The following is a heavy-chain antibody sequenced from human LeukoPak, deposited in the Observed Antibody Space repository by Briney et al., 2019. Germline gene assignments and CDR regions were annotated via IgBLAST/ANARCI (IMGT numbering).Heavy chain of an antibody. CDR1: GGSISSYY. CDR3: ARVGYPTQRRVLSAVTIPTAGAFDV. D-gene: IGHD4-17*01. CDR2: IYHTGST. Sequence: SETLSLTCTVSGGSISSYYWSWIRQPPGKGLEWIGDIYHTGSTTYNPSLKSRVTTSVDTSKKQFSLRLSSVTAADTAVYYCARVGYPTQRRVLSAVTIPTAGAFDVWGQGTLVTVSS. V-gene: IGHV4-34*01. J-gene: IGHJ3*01.